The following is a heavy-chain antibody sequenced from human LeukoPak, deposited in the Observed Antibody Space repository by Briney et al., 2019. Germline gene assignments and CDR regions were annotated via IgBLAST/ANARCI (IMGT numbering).Heavy chain of an antibody. Sequence: PSETLSLTCAVYGGSFSGYYWSWIRQPPGKGLEWIGEINHSGSTNYNPSLKSRVTISVDTSKNQFSLKLSSVTAADTAAYYCARVTIFGDLWGQGTLVTVSS. CDR3: ARVTIFGDL. D-gene: IGHD3-3*01. CDR1: GGSFSGYY. CDR2: INHSGST. J-gene: IGHJ4*02. V-gene: IGHV4-34*01.